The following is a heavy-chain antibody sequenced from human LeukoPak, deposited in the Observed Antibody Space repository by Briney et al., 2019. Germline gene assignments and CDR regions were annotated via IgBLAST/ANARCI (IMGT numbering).Heavy chain of an antibody. D-gene: IGHD3-3*01. CDR3: GLGYYSRFDY. V-gene: IGHV4-39*01. Sequence: SETLSLTCNVSGGSINSSSYYWGWIRQPPGKGLEWIASTYYSGSTYYNPSLKSRVTISVDTSKNQFSLEQSSVTAVDTAVYYCGLGYYSRFDYWGQGALVTVSS. CDR1: GGSINSSSYY. J-gene: IGHJ4*02. CDR2: TYYSGST.